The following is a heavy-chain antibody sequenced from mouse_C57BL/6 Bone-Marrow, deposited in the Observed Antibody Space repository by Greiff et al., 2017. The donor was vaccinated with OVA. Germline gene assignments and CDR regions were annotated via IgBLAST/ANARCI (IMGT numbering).Heavy chain of an antibody. CDR3: ARSDYYGSSLYYFDY. D-gene: IGHD1-1*01. J-gene: IGHJ2*01. CDR1: GYTFTDYY. V-gene: IGHV1-26*01. Sequence: VQLKQSGPELVKPGASVKISCKASGYTFTDYYMNWVKQSHGKSLEWIGDINPNNGGTSYNQKFKGKATLTVDKSSSTAYMELRSLTSEDSAVYYCARSDYYGSSLYYFDYWGQGTTLTVSS. CDR2: INPNNGGT.